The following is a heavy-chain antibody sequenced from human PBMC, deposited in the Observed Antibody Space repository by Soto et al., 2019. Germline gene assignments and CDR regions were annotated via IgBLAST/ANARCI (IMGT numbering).Heavy chain of an antibody. CDR3: AKFSALCVMEWLSCFDY. D-gene: IGHD3-3*01. CDR2: ISGSGGST. Sequence: PGGSLRLSCAASGFTFSSYAMSWVRQAPGKGLEWVSAISGSGGSTYYADSVKDRFTISRDNSKNTLYLQMNCLRAEDTAVYYCAKFSALCVMEWLSCFDYWGQGALVTVSS. V-gene: IGHV3-23*01. J-gene: IGHJ4*02. CDR1: GFTFSSYA.